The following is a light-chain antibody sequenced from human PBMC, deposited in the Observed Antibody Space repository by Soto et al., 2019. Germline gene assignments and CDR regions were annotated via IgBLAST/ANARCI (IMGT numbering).Light chain of an antibody. J-gene: IGLJ1*01. CDR1: SSDVGGYNY. V-gene: IGLV2-14*01. CDR2: EVS. CDR3: SSYTSSLYV. Sequence: QSVLTQPASVSGSPGQSITISCTGTSSDVGGYNYVSWYQQHPGKAPKLMIYEVSNRPSGVSNRFSGSKSGNTASLTISGLQAEEEADYYCSSYTSSLYVFGTGTKGTVL.